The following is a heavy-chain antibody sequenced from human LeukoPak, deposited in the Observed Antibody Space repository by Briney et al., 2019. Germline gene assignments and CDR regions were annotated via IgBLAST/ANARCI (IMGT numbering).Heavy chain of an antibody. V-gene: IGHV4-59*01. Sequence: SETLSLTCTVSGGSISYYYWSWIRQPPGKGLEWIGYIYYSGSTNYNPSLKSRVTISVDTSKNQFSLNLTSVTTADTAVYYCARVSCSSTSCPRRDALDVWGQGAMVTVSS. J-gene: IGHJ3*01. CDR2: IYYSGST. CDR1: GGSISYYY. D-gene: IGHD2-2*01. CDR3: ARVSCSSTSCPRRDALDV.